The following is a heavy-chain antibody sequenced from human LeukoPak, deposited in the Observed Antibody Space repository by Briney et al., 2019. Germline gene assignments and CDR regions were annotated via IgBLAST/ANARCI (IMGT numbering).Heavy chain of an antibody. D-gene: IGHD6-13*01. CDR2: FDPEDGET. CDR1: GYTLTELS. J-gene: IGHJ4*02. Sequence: VASVKVSCKVSGYTLTELSMHWVRQAPGKGLEWMGGFDPEDGETIYAQKFQGRVTMTEDTSTDTAYMELSSLRSEDTAVYYCASCIGYSSSWYGVAQFDYWGQGTLVTVSS. V-gene: IGHV1-24*01. CDR3: ASCIGYSSSWYGVAQFDY.